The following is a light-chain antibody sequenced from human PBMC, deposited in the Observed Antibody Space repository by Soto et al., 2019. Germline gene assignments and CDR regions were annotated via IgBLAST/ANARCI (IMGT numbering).Light chain of an antibody. V-gene: IGLV2-14*03. CDR2: DVI. Sequence: QSVLTQPASVSGSPGQSVTISCTGISSAVNGYHYVSWYQQHPGKAPKLIIYDVINLPSRVSHRFSGSKSGNTASLTISGLQAEDEADYFCTSYTSSSTFVFGTGTKLTVL. CDR1: SSAVNGYHY. CDR3: TSYTSSSTFV. J-gene: IGLJ1*01.